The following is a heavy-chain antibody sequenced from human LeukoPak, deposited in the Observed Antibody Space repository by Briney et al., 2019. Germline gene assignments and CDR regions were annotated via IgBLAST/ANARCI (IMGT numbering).Heavy chain of an antibody. D-gene: IGHD2-21*01. CDR1: GYSFTDYY. CDR3: AKADRLHGGPYLIGP. J-gene: IGHJ5*02. CDR2: INPNSGGT. V-gene: IGHV1-2*02. Sequence: ASVKVSCKTSGYSFTDYYMHWVRQAPGRGLEWMGWINPNSGGTSAAQKFQGRVTMTRDTSITTVYMEVSWLTYDDTAIYYCAKADRLHGGPYLIGPWGQGTLVTVSS.